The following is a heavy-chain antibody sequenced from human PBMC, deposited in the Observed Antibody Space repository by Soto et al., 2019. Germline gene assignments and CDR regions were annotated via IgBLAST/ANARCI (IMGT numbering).Heavy chain of an antibody. D-gene: IGHD3-10*01. CDR2: IIPIFGTA. J-gene: IGHJ6*02. CDR3: ARGGSGSYYKTVLYYYYYGMDV. Sequence: SVKVSCKASGGTFSSYAISWVRQAPGQGLEWMGGIIPIFGTANYAQKFQGRVTITADESTSTAYMELSSLRSEDTAVYYCARGGSGSYYKTVLYYYYYGMDVWGQGTTVTVSS. V-gene: IGHV1-69*13. CDR1: GGTFSSYA.